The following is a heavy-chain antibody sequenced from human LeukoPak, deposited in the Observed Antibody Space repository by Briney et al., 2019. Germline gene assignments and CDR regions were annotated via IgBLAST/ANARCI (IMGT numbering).Heavy chain of an antibody. Sequence: ASVTVSCKASGYTFTDYYMHWVRQAPGQGLEWMGWINPNSGGTKYVQKFQGRVTVTRDTSISTAYMELSRLRSEDTAVYYCARVGVAAAGTYYFDYWGQGTLVTVSS. CDR1: GYTFTDYY. V-gene: IGHV1-2*02. CDR3: ARVGVAAAGTYYFDY. J-gene: IGHJ4*02. CDR2: INPNSGGT. D-gene: IGHD6-13*01.